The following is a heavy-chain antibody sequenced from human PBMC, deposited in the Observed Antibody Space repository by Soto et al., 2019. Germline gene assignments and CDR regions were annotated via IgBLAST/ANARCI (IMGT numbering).Heavy chain of an antibody. J-gene: IGHJ4*02. CDR2: IWYDGSNK. V-gene: IGHV3-33*01. CDR1: GFTFSSYG. CDR3: ARDCAMVRGVIGVFDY. Sequence: GGSLRLSCAASGFTFSSYGMHWVRQAPGKGLEWVAVIWYDGSNKYYADSVKGRFTISRDNSKNTLYLQMNSLRAEDTAVYYCARDCAMVRGVIGVFDYWGQGTLVTVSS. D-gene: IGHD3-10*01.